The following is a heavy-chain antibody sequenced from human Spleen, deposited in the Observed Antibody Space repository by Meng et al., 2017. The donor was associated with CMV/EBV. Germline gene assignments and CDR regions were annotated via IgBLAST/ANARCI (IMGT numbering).Heavy chain of an antibody. V-gene: IGHV1-69*05. CDR3: ARVNWKYEDLAMPPDDL. CDR2: IIPIFGIA. CDR1: GGTFSSYA. Sequence: SVKVSCKTYGGTFSSYAFSWVRQAPGQGLEWMGGIIPIFGIANYAQKFQGRVTITTDESTSTAYMELSSLRSDDTAVYYCARVNWKYEDLAMPPDDLWGQGTLVTVSS. J-gene: IGHJ4*02. D-gene: IGHD1-7*01.